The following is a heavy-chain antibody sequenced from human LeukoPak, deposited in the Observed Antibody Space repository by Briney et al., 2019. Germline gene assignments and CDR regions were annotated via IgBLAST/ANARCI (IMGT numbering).Heavy chain of an antibody. D-gene: IGHD6-19*01. V-gene: IGHV3-21*01. Sequence: GGSLRLSCAASGFTFSSYSMNWVRQAPGKGLEWVSSISSSSSYIYYADSVKGRFTISRDNAKNSLYLQMNSLRAEDTAVYYCARPMRSQSSVAGWYVYWGQGTLVTVSS. CDR2: ISSSSSYI. J-gene: IGHJ4*02. CDR1: GFTFSSYS. CDR3: ARPMRSQSSVAGWYVY.